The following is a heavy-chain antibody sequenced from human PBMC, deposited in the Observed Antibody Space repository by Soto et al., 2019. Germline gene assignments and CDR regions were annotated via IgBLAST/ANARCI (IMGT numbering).Heavy chain of an antibody. CDR3: ARDSFSGSYYYYYYGMDV. CDR1: GGTFSSYA. D-gene: IGHD1-26*01. J-gene: IGHJ6*02. V-gene: IGHV1-69*13. CDR2: IIPIFGTA. Sequence: SVKVSCKASGGTFSSYAISWVRQAPGQGLEWMGGIIPIFGTANYAQKFQGGVTITADESTSTAYMELSSLRSEDTAVYYCARDSFSGSYYYYYYGMDVWGQGTTVTVSS.